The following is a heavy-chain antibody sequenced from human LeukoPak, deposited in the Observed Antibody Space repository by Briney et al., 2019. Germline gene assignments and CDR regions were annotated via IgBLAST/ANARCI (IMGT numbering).Heavy chain of an antibody. CDR3: AREVGYCSGGSCYFGFDY. CDR2: IKQDGSEK. Sequence: GGSLRLSCAASGFTFSSYWMSWVRQAPGKGLEWVANIKQDGSEKYYVYSVKGRFTISRDNAKNSLYLQMNSLRAEDTAVHYCAREVGYCSGGSCYFGFDYWGQGTLVTVSS. J-gene: IGHJ4*02. CDR1: GFTFSSYW. D-gene: IGHD2-15*01. V-gene: IGHV3-7*03.